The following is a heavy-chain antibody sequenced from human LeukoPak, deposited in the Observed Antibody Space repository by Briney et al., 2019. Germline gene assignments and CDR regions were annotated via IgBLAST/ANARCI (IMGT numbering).Heavy chain of an antibody. CDR3: ARDEHYDFWSGYPIETPSHGHYYYYMDV. CDR1: GYTFTSYA. CDR2: IIPIFGTA. Sequence: SVKVSCKASGYTFTSYAISWVRQAPGQGLEWMGGIIPIFGTANYAQKFQGRVTITADESTSTAYMELSSLRSEDTAVYYCARDEHYDFWSGYPIETPSHGHYYYYMDVWGKGTTVTVSS. V-gene: IGHV1-69*13. D-gene: IGHD3-3*01. J-gene: IGHJ6*03.